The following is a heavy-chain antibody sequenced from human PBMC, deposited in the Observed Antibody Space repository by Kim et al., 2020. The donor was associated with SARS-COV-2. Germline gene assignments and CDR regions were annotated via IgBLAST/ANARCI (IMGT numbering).Heavy chain of an antibody. Sequence: SVKVSCKASGGTFSTYSFTWVRQAPGQGLSWMGRIIPLFRSTEYAQKFQGRVTISADESTSTAYMDLSRLTSEDMALYFCARGDPSQYYFDSWGQGTLVTVSS. CDR2: IIPLFRST. J-gene: IGHJ4*02. V-gene: IGHV1-69*13. CDR3: ARGDPSQYYFDS. CDR1: GGTFSTYS.